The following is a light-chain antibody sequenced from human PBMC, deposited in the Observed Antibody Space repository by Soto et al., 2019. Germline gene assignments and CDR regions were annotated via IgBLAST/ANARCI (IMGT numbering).Light chain of an antibody. CDR3: QQYHSYSWT. Sequence: DIQMTQSPSTLSASVGDGVTVTCRASQSISSWLAWYQEKPGEAPKLRIYDASSLESGVPSRFSGSGSGTEFTLTISSLQPDDFATYYCQQYHSYSWTFGQGTKVDIK. CDR2: DAS. V-gene: IGKV1-5*01. J-gene: IGKJ1*01. CDR1: QSISSW.